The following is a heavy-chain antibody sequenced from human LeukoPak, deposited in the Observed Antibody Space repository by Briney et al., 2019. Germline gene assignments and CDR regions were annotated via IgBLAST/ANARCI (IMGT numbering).Heavy chain of an antibody. D-gene: IGHD2-8*02. J-gene: IGHJ4*02. Sequence: GVSLRLSCAASGFTFSTFAMIWVRQPPGKGLEWVSSIFPSGGEIHYADSGRGRFTISRANSKSTLSLQMNSLRAEDTAIYYCATYRQVLSPFESWGQGTLVTVSS. CDR3: ATYRQVLSPFES. V-gene: IGHV3-23*01. CDR1: GFTFSTFA. CDR2: IFPSGGEI.